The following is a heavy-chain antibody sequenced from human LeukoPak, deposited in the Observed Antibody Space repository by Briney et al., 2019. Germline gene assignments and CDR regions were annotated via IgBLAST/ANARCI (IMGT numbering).Heavy chain of an antibody. CDR3: AKGLGYSGLNDAFDI. CDR2: IRYDGSNK. Sequence: GGSLRLSCAASGFTFSSYGMHWVRQAPGKGLEWVAFIRYDGSNKYYADSVKGRFTISRDNSKNTLYLQMNSLRAEDTAVYYCAKGLGYSGLNDAFDIWGQGTMVTVSS. J-gene: IGHJ3*02. D-gene: IGHD6-13*01. V-gene: IGHV3-30*02. CDR1: GFTFSSYG.